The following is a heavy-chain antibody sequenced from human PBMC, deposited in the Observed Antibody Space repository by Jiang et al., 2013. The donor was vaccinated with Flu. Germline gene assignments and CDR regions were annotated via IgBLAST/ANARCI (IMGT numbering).Heavy chain of an antibody. CDR2: IRYDGSNK. J-gene: IGHJ6*02. CDR1: GFTFSSYG. V-gene: IGHV3-30*02. CDR3: AKGFIVATTGYSSSWYEDYYYYGMDV. D-gene: IGHD6-13*01. Sequence: VQLVESGGGVVQPGGSLRLSCAASGFTFSSYGMHWVRQAPGKGLEWVAFIRYDGSNKYYADSVKGRFTISRDNSKNTLYLQMNSLRAEDTAVYYCAKGFIVATTGYSSSWYEDYYYYGMDVWGQGTTVTVSS.